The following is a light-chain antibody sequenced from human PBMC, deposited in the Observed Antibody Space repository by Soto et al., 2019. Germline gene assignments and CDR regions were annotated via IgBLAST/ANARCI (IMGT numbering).Light chain of an antibody. CDR1: SRDVGGYNY. J-gene: IGLJ2*01. Sequence: QSVLTQPASVSGSPGQSITISCTGTSRDVGGYNYVSWHQQHPGKAPKVIITEVSNRPSGVSNRFSGSKSGNTASLTISGLQAEDEADYYCSSYISSRTFVVVGGGTKVTVL. CDR2: EVS. V-gene: IGLV2-14*01. CDR3: SSYISSRTFVV.